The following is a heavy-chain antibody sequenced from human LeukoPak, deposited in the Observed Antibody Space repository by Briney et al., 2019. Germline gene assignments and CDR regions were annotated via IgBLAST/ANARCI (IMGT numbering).Heavy chain of an antibody. CDR3: ARDTGRKYGASPPWFDP. CDR1: GGSISSSSYY. D-gene: IGHD4-17*01. CDR2: IYYSGST. V-gene: IGHV4-39*07. J-gene: IGHJ5*02. Sequence: SETLSLTCTVSGGSISSSSYYWGWIRQPPGKGLEWIGSIYYSGSTYYNPSLKSRVTISVDTSKNQFSLKLSSVTAADTAVYYCARDTGRKYGASPPWFDPWGQGTLVTVSS.